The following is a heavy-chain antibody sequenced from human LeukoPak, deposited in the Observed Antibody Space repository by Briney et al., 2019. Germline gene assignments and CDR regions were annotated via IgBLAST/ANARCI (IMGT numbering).Heavy chain of an antibody. CDR3: ASAPGYSSAYNWFDP. V-gene: IGHV1-24*01. Sequence: ASVKVSCKVSGYTLTELSMHWVRRAPGKGLEWMGGFNPEDGETIYAQKFQGRVTMTEDTSTDTAYMELSSLRSEDTAVYYCASAPGYSSAYNWFDPWGQGTLVTVSS. CDR2: FNPEDGET. CDR1: GYTLTELS. J-gene: IGHJ5*02. D-gene: IGHD6-19*01.